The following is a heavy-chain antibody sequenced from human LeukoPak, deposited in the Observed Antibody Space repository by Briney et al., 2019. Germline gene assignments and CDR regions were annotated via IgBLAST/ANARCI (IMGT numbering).Heavy chain of an antibody. V-gene: IGHV3-48*03. CDR2: ISSTASTI. CDR1: GFTFSSYE. D-gene: IGHD2-2*01. J-gene: IGHJ6*02. CDR3: AREVEVVVPAATHNYYYGMDV. Sequence: GGSLRLSCAASGFTFSSYEMNWVRQAPGKGLEWLSYISSTASTIYYADSVKGRFTISRDNAKNSLYLQMNSLRAEDTAVYYCAREVEVVVPAATHNYYYGMDVRGQGTTVTVSS.